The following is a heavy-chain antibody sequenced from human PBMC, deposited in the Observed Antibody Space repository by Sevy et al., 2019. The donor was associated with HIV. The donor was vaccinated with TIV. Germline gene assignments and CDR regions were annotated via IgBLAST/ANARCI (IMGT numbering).Heavy chain of an antibody. CDR3: AKDPLNIAARFDY. CDR2: ISGSGGFT. V-gene: IGHV3-23*01. J-gene: IGHJ4*02. CDR1: GFIFSGSA. Sequence: GGSLRLSYAASGFIFSGSAMSWVRQAPGKGLEWVASISGSGGFTYYADSVKGRFTISRDNFKNTVDLEMKSLRAEDTAVYYCAKDPLNIAARFDYWGQRTLVTVSS. D-gene: IGHD6-6*01.